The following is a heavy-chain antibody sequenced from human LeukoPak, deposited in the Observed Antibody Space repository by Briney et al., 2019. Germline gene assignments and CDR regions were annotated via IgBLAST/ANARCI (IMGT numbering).Heavy chain of an antibody. D-gene: IGHD5-18*01. V-gene: IGHV1-24*01. CDR1: GYTFTSYG. Sequence: ASVKVSCKASGYTFTSYGISWVRQAPGQGLEWMGGFDPEDGETIYAQKFQGRVTMTEDTSTDTAYMELSSLRSEDTAVYYCATEPYSYGYDYWGQGTLVTVSS. CDR3: ATEPYSYGYDY. J-gene: IGHJ4*02. CDR2: FDPEDGET.